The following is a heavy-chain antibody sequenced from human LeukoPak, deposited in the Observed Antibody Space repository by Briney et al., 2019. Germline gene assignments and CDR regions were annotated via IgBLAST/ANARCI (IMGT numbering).Heavy chain of an antibody. CDR2: INHSGST. CDR1: GGSLSGYY. Sequence: PSETLSLTCAVYGGSLSGYYWSWISQPPGKGLEWIGEINHSGSTNYNPSLKSRVTISVDTSKNQFSLKLSSVTAADTAVYYCARSAEQQPAGYFDYWGQGTLVTVSS. D-gene: IGHD6-13*01. V-gene: IGHV4-34*01. CDR3: ARSAEQQPAGYFDY. J-gene: IGHJ4*02.